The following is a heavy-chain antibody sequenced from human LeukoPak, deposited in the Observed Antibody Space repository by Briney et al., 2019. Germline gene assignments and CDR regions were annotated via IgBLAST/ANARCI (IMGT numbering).Heavy chain of an antibody. CDR2: IYYSGST. CDR1: VGSISSYY. J-gene: IGHJ6*01. Sequence: PSETLSLICTVSVGSISSYYWSWIRQPPGKGLECIGYIYYSGSTNYNPSLKSRVTISVDTSKNQFSLKLSSVTAADTAVYYWARDLVVWGKGTTVTVSS. V-gene: IGHV4-59*01. CDR3: ARDLVV.